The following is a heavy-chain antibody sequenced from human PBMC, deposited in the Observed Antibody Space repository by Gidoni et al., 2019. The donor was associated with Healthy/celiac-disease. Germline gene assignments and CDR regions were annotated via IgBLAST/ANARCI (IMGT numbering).Heavy chain of an antibody. J-gene: IGHJ3*02. V-gene: IGHV3-49*03. D-gene: IGHD2-15*01. CDR1: GFPFGDYA. Sequence: EVQLVESGGGLVQPGRSLRLSCTASGFPFGDYAMSWFRQAPGKGLEWVGFIRSKAYGGTTEYAASVKGRFTISRDDSKSIAYLQMNSLKTEDTAVYYCTRSVDYPSGAFDIWGQGTMVTVSS. CDR2: IRSKAYGGTT. CDR3: TRSVDYPSGAFDI.